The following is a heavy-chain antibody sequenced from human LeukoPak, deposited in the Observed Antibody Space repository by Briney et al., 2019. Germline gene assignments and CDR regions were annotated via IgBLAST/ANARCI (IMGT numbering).Heavy chain of an antibody. CDR2: IYHSGST. J-gene: IGHJ5*02. D-gene: IGHD3-3*01. V-gene: IGHV4-38-2*02. CDR3: ARHPTIFGVVIIDP. CDR1: GYSISSGYY. Sequence: SETLSLTCTVSGYSISSGYYWGWIRQPPGKGLEWIGSIYHSGSTYYKPSVKSRVTISVDTSKNQFSLKLSSVTAADTAIYYCARHPTIFGVVIIDPWGQGTLVTVSS.